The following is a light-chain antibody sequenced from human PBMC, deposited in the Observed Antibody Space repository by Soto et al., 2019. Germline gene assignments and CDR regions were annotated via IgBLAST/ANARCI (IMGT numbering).Light chain of an antibody. V-gene: IGKV3-20*01. CDR3: QQYDDSMT. CDR1: QSISSNY. J-gene: IGKJ1*01. Sequence: EIVLTQSPGTLSLSPGERATLSCRASQSISSNYLAWYKQKPGQAPRLLIYGASTRATGIPDRFSGSGSGTDFTLTIRRLEPEDFAVDHCQQYDDSMTFGQGTKVDIK. CDR2: GAS.